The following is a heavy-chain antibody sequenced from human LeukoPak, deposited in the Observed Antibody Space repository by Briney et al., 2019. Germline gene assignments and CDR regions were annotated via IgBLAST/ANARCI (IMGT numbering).Heavy chain of an antibody. J-gene: IGHJ4*02. Sequence: PGGSLRLSCAASGFTFSSYAMHWVRQAPGKGLEWVAVISYDGSNKYYADSVKGRFTISRDNSKNTLYLQMNSLRAEDTAVYYCARDRIGQTGYFDNWGQGTLVTVSS. CDR1: GFTFSSYA. CDR3: ARDRIGQTGYFDN. CDR2: ISYDGSNK. D-gene: IGHD7-27*01. V-gene: IGHV3-30*04.